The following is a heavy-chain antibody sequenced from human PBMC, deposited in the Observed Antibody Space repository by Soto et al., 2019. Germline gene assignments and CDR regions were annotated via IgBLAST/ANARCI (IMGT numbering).Heavy chain of an antibody. D-gene: IGHD3-10*01. CDR2: INHSGST. CDR1: GGSFSGYY. V-gene: IGHV4-34*01. Sequence: PSETLSLTCAVYGGSFSGYYWSWIRQPPGKGLEWIGEINHSGSTNYNPSLKSRVTISVDTSKNQFSLKLSSVTAADTAVYYCGRGLYYGWGSYYGGYYYYYYMDVGGKGTRVTV. J-gene: IGHJ6*03. CDR3: GRGLYYGWGSYYGGYYYYYYMDV.